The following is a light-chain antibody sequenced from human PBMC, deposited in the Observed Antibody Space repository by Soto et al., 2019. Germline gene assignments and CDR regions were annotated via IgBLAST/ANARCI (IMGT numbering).Light chain of an antibody. CDR3: SSYAGSTPYV. J-gene: IGLJ1*01. V-gene: IGLV2-8*01. CDR1: SSDVGGYNY. CDR2: EVS. Sequence: QSALTQPPSASGSPGQSVTISCIGTSSDVGGYNYVSWYQQHPGKAPKLMIYEVSKRPSGVPDRFSGSKSGNTASLTVSGLQAEDEADYYCSSYAGSTPYVFGTGTKVTVL.